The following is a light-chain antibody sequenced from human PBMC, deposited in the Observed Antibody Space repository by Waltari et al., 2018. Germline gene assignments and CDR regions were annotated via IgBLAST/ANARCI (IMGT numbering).Light chain of an antibody. CDR3: AAWDDSLNAVI. Sequence: QSVLTQPPSASGTPGQRVSLSCSGSSSNIGSNSVHWYQQLPGTAPKLLIYRDYQRPSGVPDRFSGSKSGTSASLAISWLQSEDEADYYCAAWDDSLNAVIFGGGTKLTVL. CDR1: SSNIGSNS. CDR2: RDY. J-gene: IGLJ2*01. V-gene: IGLV1-44*01.